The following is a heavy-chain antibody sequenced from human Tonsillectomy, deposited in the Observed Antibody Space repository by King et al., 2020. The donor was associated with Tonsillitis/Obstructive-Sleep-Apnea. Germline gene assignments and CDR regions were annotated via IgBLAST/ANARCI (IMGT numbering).Heavy chain of an antibody. CDR2: ISWNSGSI. CDR1: GFTFDDYA. D-gene: IGHD6-6*01. CDR3: AKDEEYSSSANFDY. V-gene: IGHV3-9*01. Sequence: DVQLVESGGGLVQPGRSLRLSCAASGFTFDDYAMHWVRHAPGKGLEWVSGISWNSGSIGYADSVKGRFTISRDNAKNSLYLQMNSLRAEDTALYYCAKDEEYSSSANFDYWGQGTLVTVSS. J-gene: IGHJ4*02.